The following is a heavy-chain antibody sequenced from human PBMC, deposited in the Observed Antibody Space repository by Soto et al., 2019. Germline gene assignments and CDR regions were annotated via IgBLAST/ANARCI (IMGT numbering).Heavy chain of an antibody. V-gene: IGHV4-39*01. J-gene: IGHJ4*02. CDR3: ARREVAGTSFDY. D-gene: IGHD6-19*01. Sequence: LSLTCTVSGGSISSSSYYWGWIRQPPGKGLEWIGSIYYSGSTYYNPSLKSRVTISVDTSKNQFSLKLSSVTAADTAVYYCARREVAGTSFDYWGQGTLVTVSS. CDR2: IYYSGST. CDR1: GGSISSSSYY.